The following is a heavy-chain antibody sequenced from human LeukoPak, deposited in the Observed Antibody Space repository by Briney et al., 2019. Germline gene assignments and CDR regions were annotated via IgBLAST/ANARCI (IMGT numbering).Heavy chain of an antibody. Sequence: ASVKVSCKASGYTFTGYYMYWVRQAPGQGLEWMGRINPNSGGTNYAQKFQGRVTMTRDTSISTAYMELSRLRSDDAAVYYCARGIAAAGKRDYWGQGTLVTVSS. J-gene: IGHJ4*02. CDR1: GYTFTGYY. V-gene: IGHV1-2*06. CDR3: ARGIAAAGKRDY. CDR2: INPNSGGT. D-gene: IGHD6-13*01.